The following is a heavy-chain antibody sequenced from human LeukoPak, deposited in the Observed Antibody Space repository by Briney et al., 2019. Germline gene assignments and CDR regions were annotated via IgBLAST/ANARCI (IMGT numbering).Heavy chain of an antibody. CDR3: AKARGFCSGGSCYNPFDP. V-gene: IGHV3-23*01. Sequence: GGSLRLSCAASGFTFDDYGMSWVRQAPGKGLEWVSGISGSDGSTYYADSVKGRFTISRDYSKNTLYVQMNSLRAEDTAVYYCAKARGFCSGGSCYNPFDPWGQGTLVTVSS. CDR2: ISGSDGST. CDR1: GFTFDDYG. J-gene: IGHJ5*02. D-gene: IGHD2-15*01.